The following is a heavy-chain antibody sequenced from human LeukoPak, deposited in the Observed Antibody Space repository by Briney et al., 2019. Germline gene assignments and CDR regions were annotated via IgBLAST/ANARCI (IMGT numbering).Heavy chain of an antibody. V-gene: IGHV3-7*01. D-gene: IGHD6-19*01. CDR2: IKQDGSEK. CDR1: GFTFSSYW. Sequence: PGGSLRLSCAASGFTFSSYWMSWVRQAPGKGLEWVANIKQDGSEKYYVDSVKGRYTISRDNAKNSLYLQMNSLRAEDTAVYYCARDLRIAVASYWGQGTLVTVSS. J-gene: IGHJ4*02. CDR3: ARDLRIAVASY.